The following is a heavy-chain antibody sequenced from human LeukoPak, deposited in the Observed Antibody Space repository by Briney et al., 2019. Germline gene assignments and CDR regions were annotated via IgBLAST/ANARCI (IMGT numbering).Heavy chain of an antibody. J-gene: IGHJ4*02. CDR3: AKDLNRESIALYYFDY. CDR1: GFTFSSYS. CDR2: ISGSGGST. D-gene: IGHD2/OR15-2a*01. V-gene: IGHV3-23*01. Sequence: GGSLRLSCAASGFTFSSYSMSWVRQAPGKGLEWVSAISGSGGSTYYADSVKGRFTISRDNSKNTLYLQMNSLRAEDTAVYYCAKDLNRESIALYYFDYWGQGTLVTVSS.